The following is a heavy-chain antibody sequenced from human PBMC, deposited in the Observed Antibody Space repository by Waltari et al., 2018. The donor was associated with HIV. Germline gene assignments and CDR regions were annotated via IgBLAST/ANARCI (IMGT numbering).Heavy chain of an antibody. V-gene: IGHV4-38-2*01. CDR3: AKSGDDNGGAFDI. CDR1: GYSISSGFY. D-gene: IGHD7-27*01. J-gene: IGHJ3*02. Sequence: QVQLQESGPGLVKPSETLSLTCAVSGYSISSGFYWRWTRQPPGKGLEWIESIYHSGSTYYNPSLKSRVTISVDTSKNQFSLKLTSVTATDTAVYYCAKSGDDNGGAFDIWGQGTMVTVSS. CDR2: IYHSGST.